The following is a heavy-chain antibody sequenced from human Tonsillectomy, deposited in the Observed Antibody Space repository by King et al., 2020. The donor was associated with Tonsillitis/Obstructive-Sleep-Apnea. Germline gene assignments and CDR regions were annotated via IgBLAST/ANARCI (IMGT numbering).Heavy chain of an antibody. CDR1: GFTVSSNY. D-gene: IGHD3-10*01. J-gene: IGHJ4*02. CDR2: IYTGGIT. CDR3: ARGGVIIARSPFDY. Sequence: EVQLVESGGGLIQPGGSLRLSCAASGFTVSSNYMSWVRQAPGKGLEWVSLIYTGGITYYADSVKGRFTISRYNSKNTLYLQMNSLRAEDTAVYYCARGGVIIARSPFDYWGQGTLVTVSS. V-gene: IGHV3-53*01.